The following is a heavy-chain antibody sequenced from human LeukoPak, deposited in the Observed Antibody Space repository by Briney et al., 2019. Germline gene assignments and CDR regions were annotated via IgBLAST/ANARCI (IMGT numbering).Heavy chain of an antibody. Sequence: GGSLRLSCAASGFTFSSYGMSWVRQAPGKGLEWVSSISGSGGSTYYADSVKGRFTISRDNSKNSLYLQMNSLRAEDTAVYYCAKDQVISGSEASDIWGQGTMVTVSS. J-gene: IGHJ3*02. CDR3: AKDQVISGSEASDI. D-gene: IGHD2-21*01. CDR2: ISGSGGST. CDR1: GFTFSSYG. V-gene: IGHV3-23*01.